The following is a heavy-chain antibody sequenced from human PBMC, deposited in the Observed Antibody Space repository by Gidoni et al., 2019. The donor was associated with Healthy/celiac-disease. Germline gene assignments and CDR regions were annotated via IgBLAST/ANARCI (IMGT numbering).Heavy chain of an antibody. CDR1: GFTFDDYA. CDR3: AKDGYYGSGSYYIGYYYYGMDV. CDR2: ISWNSGSI. Sequence: EVQLVESGGGLVQPGRSLRLSCAASGFTFDDYAMHWVRQAPGKGLEWVSGISWNSGSIGYADSVKGRFTISRDNAKNSLYLQMNSLRAEDTALYYCAKDGYYGSGSYYIGYYYYGMDVWGQGTTVTVSS. D-gene: IGHD3-10*01. J-gene: IGHJ6*02. V-gene: IGHV3-9*01.